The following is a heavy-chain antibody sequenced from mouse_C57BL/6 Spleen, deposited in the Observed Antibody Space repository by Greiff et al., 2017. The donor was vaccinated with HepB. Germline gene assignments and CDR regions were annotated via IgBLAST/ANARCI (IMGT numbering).Heavy chain of an antibody. CDR2: ISSGGDYI. CDR1: GFTFSSYA. D-gene: IGHD2-3*01. J-gene: IGHJ4*01. CDR3: TIYGYYEGYYAMDY. V-gene: IGHV5-9-1*02. Sequence: EVKLVESGEGLVKPGGSLKLSCAASGFTFSSYAMSWVRQPPEKRLEWVAYISSGGDYIYYADNVKGRFTISRDNARNNLYLQLSSLKSEDTAMYYCTIYGYYEGYYAMDYWGQGTSVTVSS.